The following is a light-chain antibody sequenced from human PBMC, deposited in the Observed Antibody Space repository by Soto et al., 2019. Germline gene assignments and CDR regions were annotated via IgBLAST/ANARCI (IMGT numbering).Light chain of an antibody. V-gene: IGLV1-47*01. CDR2: RNN. CDR3: AAWDDSLSGVV. Sequence: QSVLTQPPSASGTPGQRVTISCSGSSSNIGGNYVNWYQQLPGTAPKLLIYRNNQRPSGVPDRFSGSKSGTSASLAISGLRSEDEDDYYCAAWDDSLSGVVFGGGTKLTVL. J-gene: IGLJ2*01. CDR1: SSNIGGNY.